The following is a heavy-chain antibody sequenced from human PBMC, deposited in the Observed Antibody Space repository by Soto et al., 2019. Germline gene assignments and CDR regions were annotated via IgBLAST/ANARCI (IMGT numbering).Heavy chain of an antibody. D-gene: IGHD2-8*01. CDR1: GASISISY. J-gene: IGHJ6*02. CDR2: IYYSGST. V-gene: IGHV4-59*01. Sequence: SATLSPTCPVSGASISISYWSWIPQPPGKGLEWIGYIYYSGSTNYNPSLKSRVTISVDTSKNQFSLKLSSVTAADTAVYYCARDIMGTNYYYYGMDVWGQGTTVT. CDR3: ARDIMGTNYYYYGMDV.